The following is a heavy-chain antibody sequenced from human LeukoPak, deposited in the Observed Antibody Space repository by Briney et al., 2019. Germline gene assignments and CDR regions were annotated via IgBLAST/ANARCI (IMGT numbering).Heavy chain of an antibody. CDR1: GYTFTSYD. Sequence: GASVTVSCTASGYTFTSYDLNWVRQATGQGLEWMGWMNPNSGNTGYAQKFQGRVTMTRNTSISTAYMELSSLRSEDTAVYYCARGVGYSGYDSDYWGQGTLVTVSS. CDR3: ARGVGYSGYDSDY. V-gene: IGHV1-8*01. CDR2: MNPNSGNT. D-gene: IGHD5-12*01. J-gene: IGHJ4*02.